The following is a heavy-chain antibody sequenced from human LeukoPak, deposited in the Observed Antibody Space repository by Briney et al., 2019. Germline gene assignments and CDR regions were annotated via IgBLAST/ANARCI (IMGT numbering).Heavy chain of an antibody. CDR2: ISYDESDK. CDR1: GFSFSGYG. J-gene: IGHJ5*02. V-gene: IGHV3-30*18. CDR3: AKGAGWQQLVGWFDP. D-gene: IGHD6-13*01. Sequence: GGSLRLSCAASGFSFSGYGMLWVRQAPGKGLEWVAVISYDESDKYYADSVKGRFTISRDNSKSTLYLQMNSLRVDDTAVYYCAKGAGWQQLVGWFDPWGQGTLVTVSS.